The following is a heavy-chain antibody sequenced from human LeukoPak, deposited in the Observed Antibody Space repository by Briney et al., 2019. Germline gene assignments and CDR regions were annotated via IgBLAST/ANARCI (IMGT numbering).Heavy chain of an antibody. CDR3: AKNPSYSSGYYYGNYYYMDV. V-gene: IGHV3-21*04. CDR2: TSSGSSYI. D-gene: IGHD3-22*01. Sequence: GGSLRLSCAASGFTFRSYTMNWVRQAPGKGLEWVSSTSSGSSYIYYADSVKGRFTISRDNSKNTLYLQMNSLRAEDTAVYYCAKNPSYSSGYYYGNYYYMDVWGKGTTVTVSS. J-gene: IGHJ6*03. CDR1: GFTFRSYT.